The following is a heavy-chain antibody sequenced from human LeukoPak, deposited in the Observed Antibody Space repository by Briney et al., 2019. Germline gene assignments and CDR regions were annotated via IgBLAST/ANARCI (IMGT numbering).Heavy chain of an antibody. V-gene: IGHV1-2*02. D-gene: IGHD6-19*01. CDR1: GYTFTGYY. Sequence: ASVKVSCKASGYTFTGYYMHWVRQAPGQGLEWMGWINPNSGGTNYAQKFQGRVTMTRDTSISTAYMELRSLRSDDTAVYYCARDAVHSSGWYSMRYYYYYGMDVWGQGTTVTVSS. CDR2: INPNSGGT. J-gene: IGHJ6*02. CDR3: ARDAVHSSGWYSMRYYYYYGMDV.